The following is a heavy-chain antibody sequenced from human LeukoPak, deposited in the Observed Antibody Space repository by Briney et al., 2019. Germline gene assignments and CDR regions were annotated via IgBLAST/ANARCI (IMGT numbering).Heavy chain of an antibody. Sequence: PAGGSLRLSCAASGFTFSSYGMGWVRQAPGKGLEWVSSISGNGGSTYYADSVKGRFTISRDNSKNTLYLQMNSLTAEDTAVYYCAKDQDTTMIRAFDYWGQGTLVTVSS. CDR2: ISGNGGST. V-gene: IGHV3-23*01. J-gene: IGHJ4*02. CDR3: AKDQDTTMIRAFDY. CDR1: GFTFSSYG. D-gene: IGHD3-10*01.